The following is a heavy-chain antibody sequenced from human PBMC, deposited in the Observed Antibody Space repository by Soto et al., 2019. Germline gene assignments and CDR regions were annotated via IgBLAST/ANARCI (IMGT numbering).Heavy chain of an antibody. V-gene: IGHV3-33*05. Sequence: QVQLVESGGGVVQPGTSLRLSCVGSGFTFRSYVIHWVRQAPGKGLEWVALTSYDGSNNFYGDSVKGRFTISRHNSMNTVELQMDSLRFEDTAIYYCARWGTTGGLDVWGQGTLVSVSS. CDR1: GFTFRSYV. D-gene: IGHD3-16*01. CDR2: TSYDGSNN. J-gene: IGHJ4*02. CDR3: ARWGTTGGLDV.